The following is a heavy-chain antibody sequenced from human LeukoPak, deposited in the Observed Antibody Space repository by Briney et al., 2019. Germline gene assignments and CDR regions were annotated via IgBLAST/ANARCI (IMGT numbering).Heavy chain of an antibody. V-gene: IGHV4-38-2*02. CDR3: ARDGLIHMDV. J-gene: IGHJ6*03. CDR2: IYYSGST. CDR1: GYSISSGYY. Sequence: PSETLSLTCTVSGYSISSGYYWGWIRQPPGKGLEWIGSIYYSGSTYYNPSLKSRVTISVDTSKNQFSLKLSSVTAADTAVYYCARDGLIHMDVWGKGTTVTVSS.